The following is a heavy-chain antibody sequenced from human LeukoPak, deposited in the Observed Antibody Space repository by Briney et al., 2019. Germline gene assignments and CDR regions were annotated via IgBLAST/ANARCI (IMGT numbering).Heavy chain of an antibody. CDR3: AKDLARITVRIAVAGTGNFDI. Sequence: GGSLRLSCAASGFTLRSYDMHWVRQAPGKGLEWVAFIRSDGSNKYYADSVKGRFTISRDNSKNTLYLQMNSLRAEDTALYYCAKDLARITVRIAVAGTGNFDIWGQGTMVTVSS. V-gene: IGHV3-30*02. D-gene: IGHD6-19*01. CDR2: IRSDGSNK. CDR1: GFTLRSYD. J-gene: IGHJ3*02.